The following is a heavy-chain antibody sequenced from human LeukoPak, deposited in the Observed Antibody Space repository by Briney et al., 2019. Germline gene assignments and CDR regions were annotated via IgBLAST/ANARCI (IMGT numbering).Heavy chain of an antibody. CDR1: GFPLSSYA. V-gene: IGHV3-30-3*01. Sequence: GGSLRLSFAASGFPLSSYAMHWVRPAPGKGLEWVAVISYDGSNKYYADSVKGRFTISRDNSKNTLYLQMNSLRAEDTAVYYCARVAGSFTGGASDIWGQGTMVTVSS. CDR2: ISYDGSNK. J-gene: IGHJ3*02. D-gene: IGHD1-26*01. CDR3: ARVAGSFTGGASDI.